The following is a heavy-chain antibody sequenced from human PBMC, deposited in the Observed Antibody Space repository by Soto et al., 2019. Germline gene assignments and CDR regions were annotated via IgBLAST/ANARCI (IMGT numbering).Heavy chain of an antibody. CDR1: GYTFTGYY. CDR3: ASSSGYHPTLTHYYYYGMDV. D-gene: IGHD3-3*01. V-gene: IGHV1-2*02. J-gene: IGHJ6*02. CDR2: INPNSGGT. Sequence: QVQLVQSGAEVKKPGASVQVSCKASGYTFTGYYMHWVRQAPGQGLEWMGWINPNSGGTNYAQKFQGRVTMTRDTSISTAYMELSRLRSDDTAVYYCASSSGYHPTLTHYYYYGMDVWGQGPTVTVSS.